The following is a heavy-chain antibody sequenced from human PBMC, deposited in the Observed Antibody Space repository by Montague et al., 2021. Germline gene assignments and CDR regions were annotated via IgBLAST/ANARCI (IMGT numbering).Heavy chain of an antibody. CDR2: IKYDGSRT. CDR3: ARSASAAALDP. V-gene: IGHV3-74*01. J-gene: IGHJ5*02. D-gene: IGHD6-25*01. Sequence: SLRLSCAASGFTFSNYWMHWVRQAPGKGLVWVSHIKYDGSRTGYADSVKGRFTISRDNAKNTLYLQMNSLGVDDTAVYYCARSASAAALDPWGQGTLVTVSS. CDR1: GFTFSNYW.